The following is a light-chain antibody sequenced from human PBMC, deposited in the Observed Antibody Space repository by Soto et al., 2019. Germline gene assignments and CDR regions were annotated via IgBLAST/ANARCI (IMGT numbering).Light chain of an antibody. CDR1: RSISNY. J-gene: IGKJ3*01. Sequence: DIQMTQSPSSLSASVGDTVTIACRASRSISNYLNWYQQTPGRAPNLLISGASTLQRGVPSRFSGSGSGTTFTLTITSLQPDDFAIYFCQQSYTAPFTFGPGTKVEIK. V-gene: IGKV1-39*01. CDR3: QQSYTAPFT. CDR2: GAS.